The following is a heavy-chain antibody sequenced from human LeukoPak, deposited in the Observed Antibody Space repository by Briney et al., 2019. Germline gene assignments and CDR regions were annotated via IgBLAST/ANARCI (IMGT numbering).Heavy chain of an antibody. J-gene: IGHJ3*02. D-gene: IGHD4-23*01. V-gene: IGHV3-30*18. CDR1: GFTFSSYG. Sequence: GRSLRLSCAASGFTFSSYGMHWVRQAPGKGLEWVAVISYDGSNKYYADSVKGRFTISRDNSKNTLYLQMNSLRAEDTAVYYCAKWVAYGGNAFDIWGQGTMVTVSS. CDR3: AKWVAYGGNAFDI. CDR2: ISYDGSNK.